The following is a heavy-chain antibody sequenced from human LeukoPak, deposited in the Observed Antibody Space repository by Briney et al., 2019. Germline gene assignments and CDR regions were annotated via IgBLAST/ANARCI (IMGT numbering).Heavy chain of an antibody. CDR2: IYSGGST. D-gene: IGHD3-22*01. J-gene: IGHJ4*02. CDR1: GFTVSSNY. V-gene: IGHV3-53*01. CDR3: ARSYYYDSSGYYVY. Sequence: GGSLRLSCAASGFTVSSNYMSWVRQAPGKGLEWVSVIYSGGSTYYADSVKGRFTISRDNSKNTLYLQMNSLRAEDTAVYYCARSYYYDSSGYYVYWGQGTLVTVSS.